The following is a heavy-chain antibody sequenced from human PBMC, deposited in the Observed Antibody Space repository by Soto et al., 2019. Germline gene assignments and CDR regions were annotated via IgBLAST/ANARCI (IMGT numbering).Heavy chain of an antibody. D-gene: IGHD3-22*01. Sequence: VQLVESGGGVVQPGRSLRLSCAASGFTFSSYGMHWVRQAPGKGLEWVAVIWYDGSNKYYADSVKGRFTISRDNSKNTLYLQMNNLRAEDTAVYYCARDRYYYDSSGYYYYYGMDVWGQGTTVTVSS. J-gene: IGHJ6*02. CDR3: ARDRYYYDSSGYYYYYGMDV. V-gene: IGHV3-33*01. CDR1: GFTFSSYG. CDR2: IWYDGSNK.